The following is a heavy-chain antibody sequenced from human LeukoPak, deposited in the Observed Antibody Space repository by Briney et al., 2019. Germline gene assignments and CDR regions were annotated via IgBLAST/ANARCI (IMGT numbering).Heavy chain of an antibody. J-gene: IGHJ4*02. CDR2: INHSGST. CDR1: GGSFSGYY. V-gene: IGHV4-34*01. D-gene: IGHD3-3*01. Sequence: PSETLSLTCAVYGGSFSGYYWSWIRQPPGKGLEWIGEINHSGSTNYNPSLKSRVTISVDTSKNQFSLKLSSVTAADTAVYYCARGSQTYYGFWSGYSVFDYWGQGTLVTVSS. CDR3: ARGSQTYYGFWSGYSVFDY.